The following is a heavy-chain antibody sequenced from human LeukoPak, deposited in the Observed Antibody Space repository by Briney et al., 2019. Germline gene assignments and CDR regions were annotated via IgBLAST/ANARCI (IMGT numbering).Heavy chain of an antibody. CDR1: GGSISSGNYY. V-gene: IGHV4-61*09. J-gene: IGHJ4*02. D-gene: IGHD3-3*01. CDR2: IYTSGST. Sequence: PSETLSLTCTVSGGSISSGNYYWSWIRQPAGKGLEWIGHIYTSGSTNYNPSLKSRVTISVDTSKNQFPLKLSSLTAADTAVYYCAREGYDSLWGQGTLVTVSS. CDR3: AREGYDSL.